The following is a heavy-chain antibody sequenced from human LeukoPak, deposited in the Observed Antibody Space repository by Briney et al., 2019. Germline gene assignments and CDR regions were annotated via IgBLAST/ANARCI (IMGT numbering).Heavy chain of an antibody. Sequence: GGSLRLSCEASGFTVSGNYMNWIRQAPGKGLEWVSVIYSGGNTYYADSVKGRFSISRDNSKNTLYLQMNSLRVEDTAVYYCAKYRVGVRGFDYWGQGTLVTVSS. V-gene: IGHV3-66*01. D-gene: IGHD3-3*01. CDR1: GFTVSGNY. J-gene: IGHJ4*02. CDR2: IYSGGNT. CDR3: AKYRVGVRGFDY.